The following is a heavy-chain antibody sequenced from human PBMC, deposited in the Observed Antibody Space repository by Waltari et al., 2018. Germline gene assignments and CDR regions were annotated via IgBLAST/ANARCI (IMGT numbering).Heavy chain of an antibody. D-gene: IGHD4-17*01. V-gene: IGHV4-39*01. CDR2: VYYSGST. CDR3: ARHCVAYGGAFDI. Sequence: QLQLQESGPGLVRPSETLSLTCTVSGGSFRSDNYYWGWIRQPPGKGLEGIGSVYYSGSTSYNKSLKSRVSSSADTSRNQFSLELSSVTAADTSLYFCARHCVAYGGAFDIWGQGTMVTVSS. J-gene: IGHJ3*02. CDR1: GGSFRSDNYY.